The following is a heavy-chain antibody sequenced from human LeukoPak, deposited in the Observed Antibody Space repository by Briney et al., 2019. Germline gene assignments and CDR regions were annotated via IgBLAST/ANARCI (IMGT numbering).Heavy chain of an antibody. CDR1: GFTFRSYT. Sequence: PGGSLRLSCAASGFTFRSYTMHWVRQAPGKGLEWVTFISKDGRVEDYTDSAKGRFTISRDNSKDTLHLQMNSLRPEDTAVYYCARDAITMVRGVITTWGQGTLVTVSS. V-gene: IGHV3-30*04. J-gene: IGHJ4*02. D-gene: IGHD3-10*01. CDR2: ISKDGRVE. CDR3: ARDAITMVRGVITT.